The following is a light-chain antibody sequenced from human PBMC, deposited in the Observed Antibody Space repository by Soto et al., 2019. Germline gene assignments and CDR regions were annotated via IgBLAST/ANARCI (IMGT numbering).Light chain of an antibody. CDR1: QGINSW. CDR2: AAS. V-gene: IGKV1-12*01. CDR3: QHTNSFPYT. Sequence: DIQMTQSPSSVSASVGDRVTITCRASQGINSWLAWYQQKPGKAPKLLIYAASSLQRGVPSRFSASGSGTDFSLTINSLQPEDFATYYCQHTNSFPYTFGQGTKLEI. J-gene: IGKJ2*01.